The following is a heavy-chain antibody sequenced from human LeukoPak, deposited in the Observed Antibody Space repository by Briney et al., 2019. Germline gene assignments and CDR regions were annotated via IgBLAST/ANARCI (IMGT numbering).Heavy chain of an antibody. Sequence: GGSLRLSCVASGFTFSTYWMSWVRQAPGKGLEWVASIKQDGSEKYYVDSVKGRFTISRDNAKNSLYLQMNSLRAEDTAVYYCASSFYNTEGYWGQGTLVTVSS. D-gene: IGHD3-10*01. CDR1: GFTFSTYW. CDR3: ASSFYNTEGY. CDR2: IKQDGSEK. J-gene: IGHJ4*02. V-gene: IGHV3-7*05.